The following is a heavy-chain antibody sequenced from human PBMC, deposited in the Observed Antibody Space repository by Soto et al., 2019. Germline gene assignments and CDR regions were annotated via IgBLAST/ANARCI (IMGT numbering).Heavy chain of an antibody. CDR3: ARRTPHRYWFDP. Sequence: ASVKVSCKASGYTFTGYYMHWVRQAPGQGLEWMGWINPNSGGTNYAQKFQGRVTMTRDTSISTAYMELSRLGSDDTAVYYCARRTPHRYWFDPWGQGTLVTVSS. J-gene: IGHJ5*02. CDR1: GYTFTGYY. CDR2: INPNSGGT. V-gene: IGHV1-2*02. D-gene: IGHD2-15*01.